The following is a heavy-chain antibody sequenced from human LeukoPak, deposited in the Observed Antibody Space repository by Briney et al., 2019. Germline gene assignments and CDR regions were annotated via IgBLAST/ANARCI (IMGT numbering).Heavy chain of an antibody. D-gene: IGHD5-18*01. CDR3: ASDNKIQLAYTDY. J-gene: IGHJ4*02. CDR1: GFTFSSYG. V-gene: IGHV3-33*01. CDR2: IWYDGSNK. Sequence: GGSLRLSCAAPGFTFSSYGMHWVRQAPGKGLEWVAVIWYDGSNKYYADSVKGRFTISRDNSKNTLYLQMNSLRAEDTAVYYCASDNKIQLAYTDYWGQGTLVTVSS.